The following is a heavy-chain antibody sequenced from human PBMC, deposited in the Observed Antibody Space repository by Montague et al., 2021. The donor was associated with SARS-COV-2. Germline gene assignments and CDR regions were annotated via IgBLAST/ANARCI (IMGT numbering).Heavy chain of an antibody. Sequence: SETLSLTCTVSGGSITSYYWGWIRQPPGKELEWIGNIYYSGTTYYNPSLQSRGTISVDTSKNHLSLRLSSVTAADTAVYFRARGMIRGVTTPFDYWGQGSQVTVSS. CDR2: IYYSGTT. J-gene: IGHJ4*02. V-gene: IGHV4-39*02. CDR3: ARGMIRGVTTPFDY. CDR1: GGSITSYY. D-gene: IGHD3-10*01.